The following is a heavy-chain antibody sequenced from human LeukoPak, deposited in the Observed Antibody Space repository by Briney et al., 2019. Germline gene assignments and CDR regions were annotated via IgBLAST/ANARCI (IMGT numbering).Heavy chain of an antibody. CDR2: IYYSGST. Sequence: SETLSLTCTVSGGSISSSSYYWGWIRQPPGKGLEWIGSIYYSGSTYYNPSLKSRVTISVDTSKNQFSLKLSSVTAADTAVYYCARGDGTTYYYWYFDLWGRGTLVTVSS. D-gene: IGHD2/OR15-2a*01. V-gene: IGHV4-39*07. J-gene: IGHJ2*01. CDR1: GGSISSSSYY. CDR3: ARGDGTTYYYWYFDL.